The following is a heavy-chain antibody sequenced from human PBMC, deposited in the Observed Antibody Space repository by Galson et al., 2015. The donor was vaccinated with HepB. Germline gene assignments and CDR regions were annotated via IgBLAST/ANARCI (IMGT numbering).Heavy chain of an antibody. Sequence: SETLSLTCTSSVGSISGSSSYWGWIRQPPGKGLEWIGNIYYTGTTYYNPSLKSRVTISVDTSKNQFSLKLSSVTAADTAVYYCARLMLLIGESAFDYWGQGILVTVSS. CDR1: VGSISGSSSY. V-gene: IGHV4-39*01. J-gene: IGHJ4*02. D-gene: IGHD3-10*01. CDR3: ARLMLLIGESAFDY. CDR2: IYYTGTT.